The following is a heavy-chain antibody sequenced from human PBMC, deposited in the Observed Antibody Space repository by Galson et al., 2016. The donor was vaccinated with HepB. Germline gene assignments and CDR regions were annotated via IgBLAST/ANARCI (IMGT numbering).Heavy chain of an antibody. Sequence: SLRLSCAASGFTFSSYTMNWVRQAPGKGLEWVSCISSSSNYRYYADPVKGRFTISRDNDKNSLYLQINSLRAEDTAVYYCARDGVVVAATPYFQHWGQGTLVTVSS. D-gene: IGHD2-15*01. CDR1: GFTFSSYT. CDR3: ARDGVVVAATPYFQH. CDR2: ISSSSNYR. J-gene: IGHJ1*01. V-gene: IGHV3-21*01.